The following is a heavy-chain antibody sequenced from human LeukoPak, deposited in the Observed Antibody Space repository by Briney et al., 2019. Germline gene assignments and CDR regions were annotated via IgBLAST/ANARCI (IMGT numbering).Heavy chain of an antibody. CDR1: GFTFSSYG. CDR3: ARIYYDSSGHWYFDS. D-gene: IGHD3-22*01. J-gene: IGHJ4*02. Sequence: GRSLRLSCAASGFTFSSYGMHWVRQAPGKGLEWVAVISYDGSNKYYADSVKGRFTISRDNGKNSLCLQMNSLRAEDSALYHCARIYYDSSGHWYFDSWGQGTLVTVSS. CDR2: ISYDGSNK. V-gene: IGHV3-30*03.